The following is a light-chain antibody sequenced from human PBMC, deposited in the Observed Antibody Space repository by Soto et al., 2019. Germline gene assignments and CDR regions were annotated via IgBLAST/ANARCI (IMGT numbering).Light chain of an antibody. CDR2: AVS. V-gene: IGKV3-20*01. Sequence: EIVLTQSPDTLSLSPGERATLSCRASQTLSGNFLAWYQVRPGQAPRLLIYAVSSRATAIPDRFSGSGSGTDFTLTISRLDPEDFAVYYCQQGLTFGGGTQVEIK. CDR3: QQGLT. J-gene: IGKJ4*01. CDR1: QTLSGNF.